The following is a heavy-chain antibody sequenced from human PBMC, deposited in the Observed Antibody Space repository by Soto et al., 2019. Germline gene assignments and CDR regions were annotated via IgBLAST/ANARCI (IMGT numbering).Heavy chain of an antibody. D-gene: IGHD2-15*01. J-gene: IGHJ5*01. Sequence: SETLSLTCSVSGDSISSVDYFWAWIRQPPGQALEYIGYIYKSATTYYNPSFGSRVAISLDTSKSQFSLNVTSVTAADTAVYFCARGRYCLTGRCFPNWFDSWGQGTLVTVSS. CDR3: ARGRYCLTGRCFPNWFDS. V-gene: IGHV4-30-4*01. CDR1: GDSISSVDYF. CDR2: IYKSATT.